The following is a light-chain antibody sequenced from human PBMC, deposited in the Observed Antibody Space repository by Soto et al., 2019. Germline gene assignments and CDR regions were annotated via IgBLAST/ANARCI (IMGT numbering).Light chain of an antibody. CDR1: QSINKY. V-gene: IGKV1-39*01. CDR2: AAS. J-gene: IGKJ4*01. Sequence: DIQMTQSPSSLSASVGDRVTITCRASQSINKYLNWYRQKPGKAPELLIYAASSLQNGVPSTFSGSGSGTDFTLTISSLQPEDFATYYCQQRYDSPLTFGGGTKVEIK. CDR3: QQRYDSPLT.